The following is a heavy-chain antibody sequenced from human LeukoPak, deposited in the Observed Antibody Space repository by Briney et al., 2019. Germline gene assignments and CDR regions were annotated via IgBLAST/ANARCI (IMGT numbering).Heavy chain of an antibody. D-gene: IGHD1-26*01. V-gene: IGHV3-7*01. CDR1: GFTFSSYW. Sequence: PGGSLRLSCAASGFTFSSYWMSWVRQAPGKGLEWVANIKQDGSEKYYVDSVKGRFTISRDNSKNTLYLQMNSLRAEDTAVYYCAKDGALAGSLPLYFQHWGQGTLVTVSS. CDR2: IKQDGSEK. J-gene: IGHJ1*01. CDR3: AKDGALAGSLPLYFQH.